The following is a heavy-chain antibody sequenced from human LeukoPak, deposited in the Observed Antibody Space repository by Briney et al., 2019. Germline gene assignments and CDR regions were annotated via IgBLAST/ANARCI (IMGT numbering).Heavy chain of an antibody. CDR1: GFTFSSYA. Sequence: GGSLRLSCAASGFTFSSYAMHWVRQAPGKGLEWLAVISYDGSNKYYADSVKGRFTIPRDNSKNTLYLQMNSLRAEDTAVYYCAREGSIAAAPTDYYGMDVWGQGTTVTVSS. D-gene: IGHD6-13*01. CDR3: AREGSIAAAPTDYYGMDV. V-gene: IGHV3-30-3*01. CDR2: ISYDGSNK. J-gene: IGHJ6*02.